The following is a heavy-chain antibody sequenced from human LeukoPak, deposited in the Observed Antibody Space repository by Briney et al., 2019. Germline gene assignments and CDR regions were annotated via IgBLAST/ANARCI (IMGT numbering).Heavy chain of an antibody. CDR2: MNTNSGNT. CDR1: GYTFSSYD. V-gene: IGHV1-8*01. D-gene: IGHD2-2*01. Sequence: ASVKVSCNTSGYTFSSYDGIWVRLAPGPGLEWLGWMNTNSGNTGYAQTFQGRVTMTGDTSISTAYMELRSLISDDTAVYYCARAIRNQLLSDYWGQGTLVTVSS. CDR3: ARAIRNQLLSDY. J-gene: IGHJ4*02.